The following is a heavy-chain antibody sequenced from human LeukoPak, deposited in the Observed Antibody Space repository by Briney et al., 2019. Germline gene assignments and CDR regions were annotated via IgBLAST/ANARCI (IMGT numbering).Heavy chain of an antibody. V-gene: IGHV3-21*01. D-gene: IGHD6-13*01. Sequence: GGSLTLSCAVSGFTFNSYIMNWVRQAPGEGPEWVSSISSSSRYIYYADSVKGRFTTSRDNAKNSLYLQMNSLRAEDTAVYYCAREISGPLAAAGGYYYYYMDVWGKGTTVTISS. CDR1: GFTFNSYI. CDR2: ISSSSRYI. CDR3: AREISGPLAAAGGYYYYYMDV. J-gene: IGHJ6*03.